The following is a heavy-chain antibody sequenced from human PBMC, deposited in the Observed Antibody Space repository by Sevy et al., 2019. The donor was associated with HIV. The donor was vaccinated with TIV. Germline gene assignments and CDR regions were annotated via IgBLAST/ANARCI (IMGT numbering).Heavy chain of an antibody. CDR2: ISYDERDI. CDR3: ARRDVNHQYLMDY. CDR1: GFTFSDYA. Sequence: GGSLRLSCAASGFTFSDYAMHWVRQAPGKGLEWLSYISYDERDIYYLDSVRGRFSVSRDISKRTLFLQMNDLRPEDTPVYYCARRDVNHQYLMDYWGQGILVTVSS. J-gene: IGHJ4*02. V-gene: IGHV3-30*03. D-gene: IGHD2-8*01.